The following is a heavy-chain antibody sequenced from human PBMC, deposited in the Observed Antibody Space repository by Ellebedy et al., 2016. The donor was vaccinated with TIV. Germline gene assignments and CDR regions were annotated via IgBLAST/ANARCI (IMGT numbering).Heavy chain of an antibody. CDR1: GFTFSNYA. Sequence: GGSLRLXXAASGFTFSNYAMSWVRQAPGKGLEWVSAISGSGGSTYYADSVKGRFTISRDNSKNTLYLQMNSLRAEDTAVYYCARNSYYDSSGYHSYYFDYWGQGTLVTVSS. CDR3: ARNSYYDSSGYHSYYFDY. J-gene: IGHJ4*02. V-gene: IGHV3-23*01. CDR2: ISGSGGST. D-gene: IGHD3-22*01.